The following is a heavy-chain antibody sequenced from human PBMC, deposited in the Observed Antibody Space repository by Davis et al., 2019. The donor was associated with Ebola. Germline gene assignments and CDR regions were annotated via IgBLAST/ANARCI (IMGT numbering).Heavy chain of an antibody. CDR3: ARLTTVTADHWYFDL. CDR2: IYYSGIT. V-gene: IGHV4-39*07. Sequence: MPSETLSLTCTVSGGSIISSSSYWGWIRQPPRKGLEWIGSIYYSGITYYNPSLKSRVTISVDTSKNQFSLKVNSVTAADTAVYYCARLTTVTADHWYFDLWGRGTQVTVSS. CDR1: GGSIISSSSY. J-gene: IGHJ2*01. D-gene: IGHD4-17*01.